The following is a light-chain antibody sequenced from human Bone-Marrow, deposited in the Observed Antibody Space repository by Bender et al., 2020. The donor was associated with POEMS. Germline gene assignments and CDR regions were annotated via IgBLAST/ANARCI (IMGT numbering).Light chain of an antibody. CDR2: EVN. CDR1: RSDVGGYNF. Sequence: QSALTQPPSASGSPGQSVTISCTGTRSDVGGYNFVSWYQHHPGKAPKVVIYEVNKWPSGVSNRFSGSKSGNTASLTISGLQAEDEADYYCCSYARSSTLVFGGGTKLTVL. V-gene: IGLV2-23*02. CDR3: CSYARSSTLV. J-gene: IGLJ3*02.